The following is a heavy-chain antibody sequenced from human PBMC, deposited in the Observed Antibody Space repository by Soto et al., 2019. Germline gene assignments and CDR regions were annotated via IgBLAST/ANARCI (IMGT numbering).Heavy chain of an antibody. CDR1: GFSLSTSGVG. V-gene: IGHV2-5*02. CDR3: AHVPYYDFWSGYYRYAFDI. Sequence: QITLKESGPTLVKPTQTLTLTCTFSGFSLSTSGVGVGWIRQPPGKALEWLALIYWDDDKRYSPSLKSRLTITKDTSKNHVVLTMTNMDPVDTATYYCAHVPYYDFWSGYYRYAFDIWGQGTMVTVSS. D-gene: IGHD3-3*01. CDR2: IYWDDDK. J-gene: IGHJ3*02.